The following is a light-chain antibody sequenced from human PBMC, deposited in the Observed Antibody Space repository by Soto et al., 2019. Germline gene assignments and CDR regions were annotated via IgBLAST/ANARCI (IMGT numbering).Light chain of an antibody. CDR3: QQYGSSPPWT. J-gene: IGKJ1*01. Sequence: EIVLTQSPGTLSLSPGERATLSCRASQSVSSSYLAWYQQKPGQAPRLLLYGASSRATGIPDRFSGSGSGTDFTLTISRLEPEDFAVYYCQQYGSSPPWTFGQGTKVEIK. CDR2: GAS. V-gene: IGKV3-20*01. CDR1: QSVSSSY.